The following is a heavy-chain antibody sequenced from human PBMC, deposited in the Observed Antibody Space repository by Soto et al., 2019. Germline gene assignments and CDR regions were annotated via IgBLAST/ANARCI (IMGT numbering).Heavy chain of an antibody. CDR2: ISAYNGNT. Sequence: SVKVSCKASGYTFTSYGSSWVRQAPGQGLEWMGWISAYNGNTNYAQKLQGRVTMTTDTSTSTAYMELRSLRSDDTAVYYCARVGEAGPYYYGMDVWGQGTTVTVSS. D-gene: IGHD3-16*01. J-gene: IGHJ6*02. CDR1: GYTFTSYG. V-gene: IGHV1-18*01. CDR3: ARVGEAGPYYYGMDV.